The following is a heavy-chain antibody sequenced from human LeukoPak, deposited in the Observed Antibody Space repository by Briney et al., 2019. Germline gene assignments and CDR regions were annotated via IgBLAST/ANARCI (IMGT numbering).Heavy chain of an antibody. D-gene: IGHD2-15*01. CDR3: AREACSGGSCYPDY. CDR2: IYYSGST. CDR1: GGSISSYY. Sequence: PSETLSLTCTVSGGSISSYYWSWIRQPPGKGLEWIGYIYYSGSTNYNPSLKSRVTISVDTSKNQFSLKLSSVTAADTAVYYCAREACSGGSCYPDYWGQGTLVTVSS. V-gene: IGHV4-59*01. J-gene: IGHJ4*02.